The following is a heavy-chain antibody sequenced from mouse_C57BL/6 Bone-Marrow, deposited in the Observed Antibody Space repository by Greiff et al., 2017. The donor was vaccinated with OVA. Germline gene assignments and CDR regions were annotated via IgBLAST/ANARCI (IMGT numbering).Heavy chain of an antibody. D-gene: IGHD2-4*01. V-gene: IGHV1-64*01. CDR2: IHPNSGST. CDR3: ARERGLRRNWYFDV. J-gene: IGHJ1*03. CDR1: GYTFTSYW. Sequence: VQLQQSGAELVKPGASVKLSCKASGYTFTSYWMHWVKQRPGQGLEWIGMIHPNSGSTNYNEKFKSKATLTVDKSSSTAYMQLSSLTSEDSAVYYCARERGLRRNWYFDVWGTGTTVTVSS.